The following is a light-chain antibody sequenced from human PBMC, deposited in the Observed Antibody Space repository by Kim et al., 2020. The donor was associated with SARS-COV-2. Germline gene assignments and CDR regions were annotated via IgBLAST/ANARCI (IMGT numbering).Light chain of an antibody. V-gene: IGKV1-33*01. CDR2: DAS. Sequence: DIQLTQSPSSVSASVGDRVTITCQASQDITHFLVWYQHKPGKAPKALIYDASKVQKGVPSRFSGRGSGTDFSFTISNLQPEDIATYYCQQYDYLPWTFGQGTKVDIK. CDR3: QQYDYLPWT. J-gene: IGKJ1*01. CDR1: QDITHF.